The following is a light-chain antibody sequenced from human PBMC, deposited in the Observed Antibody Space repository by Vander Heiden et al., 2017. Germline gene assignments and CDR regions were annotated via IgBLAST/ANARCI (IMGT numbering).Light chain of an antibody. CDR2: EVS. CDR1: SSDVGYSNY. V-gene: IGLV2-14*01. Sequence: QSALTQHASVSGSPGQSITISCTGTSSDVGYSNYVSWYQHHPGKAPKLLIYEVSKWPSGVSNRFSGSKSGTTASLTISGLQTEDEADYYCSSYTSSSTVLFGGGTKLTVL. J-gene: IGLJ2*01. CDR3: SSYTSSSTVL.